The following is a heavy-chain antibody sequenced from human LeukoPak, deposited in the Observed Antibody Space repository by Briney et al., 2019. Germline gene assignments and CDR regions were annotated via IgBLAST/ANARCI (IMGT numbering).Heavy chain of an antibody. CDR2: ISSSSSYI. D-gene: IGHD6-19*01. Sequence: GGSLRLSCAASGFTFGSYSMNWVRQAPGKGLEWVSSISSSSSYIYYADSVKGRFTISRDNAKNSLYLQMNSLRAEDTAVYYCARSPKKEWLVRRYFDYWGQGTLVTVSS. CDR3: ARSPKKEWLVRRYFDY. V-gene: IGHV3-21*01. J-gene: IGHJ4*02. CDR1: GFTFGSYS.